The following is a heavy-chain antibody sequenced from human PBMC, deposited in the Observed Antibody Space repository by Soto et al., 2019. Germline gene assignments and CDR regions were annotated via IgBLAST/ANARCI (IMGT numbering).Heavy chain of an antibody. CDR3: ATGAGSPAEHFDF. J-gene: IGHJ4*02. D-gene: IGHD3-10*01. Sequence: GGSLRLSCAASGITVTNTWMTWVRRPPGKGLEWVGHIKSKIEDGTTDYAAPVKGRFIISRDDSKNTLILQMNSLETEDTGVYYCATGAGSPAEHFDFWGQGTLVTVSS. V-gene: IGHV3-15*01. CDR2: IKSKIEDGTT. CDR1: GITVTNTW.